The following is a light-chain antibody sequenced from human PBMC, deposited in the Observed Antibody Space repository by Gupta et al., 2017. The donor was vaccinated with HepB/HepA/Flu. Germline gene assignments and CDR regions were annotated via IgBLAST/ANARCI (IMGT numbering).Light chain of an antibody. J-gene: IGLJ3*02. CDR3: QSYDISLNGWEM. CDR1: SSNLGAGYD. Sequence: QSVLTQPPSVSGAPGQRVTISCTGSSSNLGAGYDVHWYQQLPGTAPKLLIYGNSNRPSGDPYRFSVSKSGTSASLAITGLQAEDEADYYCQSYDISLNGWEMFGGGTKLTVL. V-gene: IGLV1-40*01. CDR2: GNS.